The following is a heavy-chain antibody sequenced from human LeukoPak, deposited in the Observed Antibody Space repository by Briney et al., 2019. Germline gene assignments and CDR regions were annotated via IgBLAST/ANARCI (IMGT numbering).Heavy chain of an antibody. D-gene: IGHD1-26*01. Sequence: GGSLRLSCAASGFTFSSYAMSWVRQAPGKGLEWVSSISSSSSYIYYADSVKGRFTISRDNAKNSLYLQMNSLRAEDTAVYYCARDHPIVGATTLDYWGQGTLVTVSS. CDR1: GFTFSSYA. J-gene: IGHJ4*02. V-gene: IGHV3-21*01. CDR2: ISSSSSYI. CDR3: ARDHPIVGATTLDY.